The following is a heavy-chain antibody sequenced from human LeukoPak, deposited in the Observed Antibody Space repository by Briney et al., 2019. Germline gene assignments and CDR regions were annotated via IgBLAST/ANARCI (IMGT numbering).Heavy chain of an antibody. CDR1: GGSISSGGYS. J-gene: IGHJ4*02. D-gene: IGHD5-24*01. CDR2: IYHSGST. Sequence: SETLSLTCAVSGGSISSGGYSWSWIRQPPGKGLEWIGYIYHSGSTYYNPSLKSRVTISVDRSKNQFSLKLSSVTAADTAVYYCARGSQGWRQRRYFDYWGQGTLVTVSS. CDR3: ARGSQGWRQRRYFDY. V-gene: IGHV4-30-2*01.